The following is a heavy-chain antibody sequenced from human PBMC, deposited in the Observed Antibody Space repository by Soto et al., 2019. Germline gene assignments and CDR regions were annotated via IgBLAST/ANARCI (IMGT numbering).Heavy chain of an antibody. CDR2: IKQDGSDK. D-gene: IGHD1-26*01. J-gene: IGHJ4*02. V-gene: IGHV3-7*01. Sequence: PGGSRRLSCAASGFSFSSYWMSWVRQAPGKGLEWVANIKQDGSDKYYVDSVKGRFTISRDNSKNTLYLQMNSLRAEDTSVYYCAKEGGLSGSYYISSSYYFAYWGQGTLVTVSS. CDR3: AKEGGLSGSYYISSSYYFAY. CDR1: GFSFSSYW.